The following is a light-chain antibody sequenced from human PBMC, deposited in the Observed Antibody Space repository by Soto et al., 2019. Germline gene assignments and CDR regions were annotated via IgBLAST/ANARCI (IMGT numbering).Light chain of an antibody. Sequence: QSALTQPASVSGSPGQSITISCTGTSSDVGGYNYVSWFQQSPGKAPKVMIYEVTNRPSGVSNRFSGSKSANTASLTISGLQAEDEADYYCSSYTSSNTLIFGGGTKVTVL. V-gene: IGLV2-14*01. CDR3: SSYTSSNTLI. CDR2: EVT. J-gene: IGLJ2*01. CDR1: SSDVGGYNY.